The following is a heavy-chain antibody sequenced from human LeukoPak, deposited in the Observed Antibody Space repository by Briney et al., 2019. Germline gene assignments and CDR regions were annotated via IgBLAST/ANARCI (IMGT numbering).Heavy chain of an antibody. D-gene: IGHD5-18*01. CDR3: AREADTAIYGMDV. V-gene: IGHV4-61*01. CDR1: GGSVSSNTFY. Sequence: SETLSLTCTVSGGSVSSNTFYWNWIRQPPGKGLEWIGYIHYSGNSNYNPSLKSRVTISVDTSKNQFSLKLSSVTAADTAVYYCAREADTAIYGMDVWGQGTTVTVSS. CDR2: IHYSGNS. J-gene: IGHJ6*02.